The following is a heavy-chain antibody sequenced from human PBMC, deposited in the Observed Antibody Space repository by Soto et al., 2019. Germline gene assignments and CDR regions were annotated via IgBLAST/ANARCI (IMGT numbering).Heavy chain of an antibody. CDR1: GYTFTGYY. V-gene: IGHV1-2*02. D-gene: IGHD2-2*01. CDR3: ARYAIDIVVVPAAISSRYGMDV. CDR2: INPNSGGT. Sequence: ASVKVSCKASGYTFTGYYMHWVRQAPGQGLEWMGWINPNSGGTNYAQKFQGRVTMTRDTSISTAYMELSRLRSDGTAVYYCARYAIDIVVVPAAISSRYGMDVWGQGTTVTVYS. J-gene: IGHJ6*02.